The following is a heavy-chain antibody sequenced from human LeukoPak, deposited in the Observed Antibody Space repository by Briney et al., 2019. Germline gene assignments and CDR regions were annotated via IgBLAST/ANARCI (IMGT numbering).Heavy chain of an antibody. D-gene: IGHD3-10*01. CDR1: GGSITSTNW. V-gene: IGHV4-4*02. J-gene: IGHJ4*02. Sequence: SETLSLTCAVSGGSITSTNWWSWVRQPPGKGLEWIGEIYHSGGTNYSPSLKSRVTISVGKSKNQFSLKLSSVTAADTAVYYCARGAHYYGSGSYYREGHYFDYWGQGTLVTVSS. CDR3: ARGAHYYGSGSYYREGHYFDY. CDR2: IYHSGGT.